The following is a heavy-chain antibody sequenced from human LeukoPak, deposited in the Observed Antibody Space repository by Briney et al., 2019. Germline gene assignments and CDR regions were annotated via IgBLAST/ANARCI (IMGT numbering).Heavy chain of an antibody. CDR1: GGSFRGYY. J-gene: IGHJ4*02. V-gene: IGHV4-34*01. Sequence: SETLSLICALYGGSFRGYYWSWTRQPPGKGLEWIGEINHSGSTNYNPSRKSRVTISVDTSKNQFSLKLSSVTAADTAVYYCAVIVVVAATPFDYWGQGTLVTVSS. D-gene: IGHD2-15*01. CDR2: INHSGST. CDR3: AVIVVVAATPFDY.